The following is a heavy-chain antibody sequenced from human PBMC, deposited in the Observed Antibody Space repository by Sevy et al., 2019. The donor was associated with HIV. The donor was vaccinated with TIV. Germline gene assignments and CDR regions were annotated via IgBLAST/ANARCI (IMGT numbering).Heavy chain of an antibody. CDR1: GFSVSSHA. CDR2: ISSEGSTT. V-gene: IGHV3-23*01. Sequence: GGSLRLSCAASGFSVSSHAMHWVRQAPGKGLEWVSVISSEGSTTYYADSVKGRFTISRDNSKSTLYLQMNSLRAEDTAVYYCATRSLNSGPYFDPWGQGTLVTVSS. J-gene: IGHJ4*02. D-gene: IGHD1-1*01. CDR3: ATRSLNSGPYFDP.